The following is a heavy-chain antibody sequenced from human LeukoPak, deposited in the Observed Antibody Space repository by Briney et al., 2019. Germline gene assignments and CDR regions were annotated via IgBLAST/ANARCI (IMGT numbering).Heavy chain of an antibody. D-gene: IGHD3-22*01. CDR3: ARDLGLDSSGYYSYY. V-gene: IGHV1-18*01. J-gene: IGHJ4*02. Sequence: ASVKVSCKASGYTFTSYGISWVRQAPGQGLEWMGWISAYNGNTNYAQKLQGRVTMTTDTSTSTAYMELRSLRSEDTAVYYCARDLGLDSSGYYSYYWGQGTLVTVSS. CDR1: GYTFTSYG. CDR2: ISAYNGNT.